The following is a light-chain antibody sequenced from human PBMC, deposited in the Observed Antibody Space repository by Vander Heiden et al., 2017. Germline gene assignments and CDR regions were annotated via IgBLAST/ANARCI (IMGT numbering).Light chain of an antibody. CDR2: GAS. CDR1: QSVLYSANNKNY. CDR3: QQYYSTPS. Sequence: DLMMTPSPAPLAVSLDERATINCKSSQSVLYSANNKNYVAWYQQKPGQPPKLLIYGASTREAGVPDRCSGSGAGTDFTLTSSSLQAEDVAVYYCQQYYSTPSFGGGTKVEIK. V-gene: IGKV4-1*01. J-gene: IGKJ4*01.